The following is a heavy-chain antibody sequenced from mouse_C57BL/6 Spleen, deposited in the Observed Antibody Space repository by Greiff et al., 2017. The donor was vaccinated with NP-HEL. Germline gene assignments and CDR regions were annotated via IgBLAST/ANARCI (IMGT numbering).Heavy chain of an antibody. J-gene: IGHJ4*01. CDR3: AGGNYVAMDY. CDR2: ISSGGSYT. V-gene: IGHV5-6*01. D-gene: IGHD2-1*01. CDR1: GFTFSSYG. Sequence: EVQVVESGGDLVKPGGSLKLSCAASGFTFSSYGMSWVRQTPDKRLEWVATISSGGSYTYYPDSVKGRFTISRDNAKNTLYLQMSSLKSEDTAMYYCAGGNYVAMDYWGQGTSVTVSS.